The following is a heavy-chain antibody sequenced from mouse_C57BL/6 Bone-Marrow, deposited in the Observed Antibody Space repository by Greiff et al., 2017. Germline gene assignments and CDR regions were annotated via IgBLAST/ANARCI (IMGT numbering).Heavy chain of an antibody. CDR1: GYTFTSYW. V-gene: IGHV1-64*01. CDR3: PRAYGSSYAYAMDY. J-gene: IGHJ4*01. D-gene: IGHD1-1*01. Sequence: QVQLQQPGAELVKPGASVKLSCKASGYTFTSYWMHWVKQRPGQGLEWIGMIHPNSGSTNYNEKFKSKATLTVDKSSSTAYMQLSSLTSEDSAVYYCPRAYGSSYAYAMDYWGQGTSVTVSS. CDR2: IHPNSGST.